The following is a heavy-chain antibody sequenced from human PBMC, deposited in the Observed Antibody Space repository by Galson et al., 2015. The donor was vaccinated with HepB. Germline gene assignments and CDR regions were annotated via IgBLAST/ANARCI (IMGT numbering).Heavy chain of an antibody. CDR3: ARGDLQSWVVIPYTPYYYYGMDV. D-gene: IGHD3-22*01. V-gene: IGHV3-30-3*01. CDR2: ISYDGSNK. J-gene: IGHJ6*02. CDR1: GFTFSSYA. Sequence: SLRLSCAASGFTFSSYAMHWVRQAPGKGLEWVAVISYDGSNKYYADSVKGRFTISRDNSKNTLYLQVNSLRAEDTAVYYCARGDLQSWVVIPYTPYYYYGMDVWGQGTTVTVSS.